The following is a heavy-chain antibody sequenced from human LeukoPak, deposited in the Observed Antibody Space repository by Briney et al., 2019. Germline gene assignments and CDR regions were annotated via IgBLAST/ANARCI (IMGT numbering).Heavy chain of an antibody. Sequence: PGRSLRLSCAASGFTVSSNYMSWVRQAPGKGLEWVSVIYSGGSTYYADSVKGRFTISRDNSKNTLYLQMNSLRAEDTAVYYCASYLYGSGSFGYWGQGTLVTVSS. CDR1: GFTVSSNY. CDR3: ASYLYGSGSFGY. V-gene: IGHV3-53*01. D-gene: IGHD3-10*01. J-gene: IGHJ4*02. CDR2: IYSGGST.